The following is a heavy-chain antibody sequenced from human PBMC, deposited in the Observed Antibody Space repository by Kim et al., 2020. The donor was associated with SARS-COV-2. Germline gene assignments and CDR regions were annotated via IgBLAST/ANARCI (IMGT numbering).Heavy chain of an antibody. D-gene: IGHD6-13*01. V-gene: IGHV4-39*01. CDR3: ARHSMGENRRSSWPYDY. J-gene: IGHJ4*02. CDR2: IYYSGST. CDR1: GGSISSSSYY. Sequence: SETLSLTCTVSGGSISSSSYYWGWIRQPPGKGLEWIGSIYYSGSTYYNPSLKSRVTISVDTSKNQFSLKLSSVTAADTAVYYCARHSMGENRRSSWPYDYWGQGTLVTVSS.